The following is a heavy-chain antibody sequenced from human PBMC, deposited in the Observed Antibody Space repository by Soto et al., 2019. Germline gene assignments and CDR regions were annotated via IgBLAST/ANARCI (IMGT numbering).Heavy chain of an antibody. CDR3: AEGYCSGGSCYYFDY. D-gene: IGHD2-15*01. Sequence: GASVKVSCKASGGTFSSYAISWVRQAPGQGLEWMGGIIPIFGTANYAQKFQGRVTITADESTSTAYMELSSLRSEDTAVYYCAEGYCSGGSCYYFDYWGQGTLVPVSS. V-gene: IGHV1-69*13. CDR2: IIPIFGTA. J-gene: IGHJ4*02. CDR1: GGTFSSYA.